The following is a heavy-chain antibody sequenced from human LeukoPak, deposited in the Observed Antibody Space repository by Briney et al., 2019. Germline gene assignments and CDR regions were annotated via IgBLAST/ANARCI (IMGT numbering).Heavy chain of an antibody. CDR3: ARESVAAAGTSFDY. J-gene: IGHJ4*02. D-gene: IGHD6-13*01. V-gene: IGHV3-11*01. CDR2: ISSSGSTI. Sequence: PGGSLRLSCVASGFTFSNYAMSWVRQAPGKGLEWVSYISSSGSTIYYADSVKGRFTISRDNAKNSLYLQMNSLRAEDTAVYYCARESVAAAGTSFDYWGQGTLVTVSS. CDR1: GFTFSNYA.